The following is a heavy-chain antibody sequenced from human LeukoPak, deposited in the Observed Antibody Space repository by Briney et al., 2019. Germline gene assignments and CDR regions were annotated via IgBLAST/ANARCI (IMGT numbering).Heavy chain of an antibody. D-gene: IGHD5-18*01. CDR2: ISGSGGST. V-gene: IGHV3-23*01. Sequence: GGSLRLSCAASGFTFSSSAMSWVRQAPGKGLEWVSAISGSGGSTYYADSVKGRFTISRDNSKNTLYLQMNSLRAEDTAVYYCASTSVDTAMVEGSLYDYYGMDVWGQGTTVTVSS. J-gene: IGHJ6*02. CDR3: ASTSVDTAMVEGSLYDYYGMDV. CDR1: GFTFSSSA.